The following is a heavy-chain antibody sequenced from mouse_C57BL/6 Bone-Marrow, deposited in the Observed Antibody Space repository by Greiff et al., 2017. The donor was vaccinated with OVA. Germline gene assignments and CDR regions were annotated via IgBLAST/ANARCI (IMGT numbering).Heavy chain of an antibody. D-gene: IGHD2-2*01. CDR3: EGYDDYFDY. CDR1: GYTFTDYY. Sequence: EVQLQQSGPVLVKPGASVKMSCKASGYTFTDYYMNWVKQSHGKSLEWIGVINPYNGGTSYNQKFKGKATLTVDKSSSTAYMELNSLTSEDSAFYYCEGYDDYFDYWGQGTTLTVSS. CDR2: INPYNGGT. J-gene: IGHJ2*01. V-gene: IGHV1-19*01.